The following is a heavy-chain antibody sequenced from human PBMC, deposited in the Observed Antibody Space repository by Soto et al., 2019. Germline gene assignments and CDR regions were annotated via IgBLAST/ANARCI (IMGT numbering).Heavy chain of an antibody. CDR2: ISSSSSYI. Sequence: GGSLRLSCAASGFTFSSYSMNWVRQAPGKGLEWVSSISSSSSYIYYADSVKGRFTISRDNAKNSLYLQMNSLRAEDTDVYYCAREGNAPAFDIWGQGTMVTVSS. V-gene: IGHV3-21*01. CDR1: GFTFSSYS. CDR3: AREGNAPAFDI. D-gene: IGHD1-1*01. J-gene: IGHJ3*02.